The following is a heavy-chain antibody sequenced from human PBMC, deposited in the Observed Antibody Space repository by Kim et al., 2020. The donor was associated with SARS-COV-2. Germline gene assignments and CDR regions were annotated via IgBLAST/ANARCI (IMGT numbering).Heavy chain of an antibody. D-gene: IGHD4-17*01. Sequence: DTRYSPSFQGQVTISADKSISPAYLQWSSLKASDTAMYYCARGYGSLDYWGQGTLVTVSS. V-gene: IGHV5-51*01. CDR2: DT. CDR3: ARGYGSLDY. J-gene: IGHJ4*02.